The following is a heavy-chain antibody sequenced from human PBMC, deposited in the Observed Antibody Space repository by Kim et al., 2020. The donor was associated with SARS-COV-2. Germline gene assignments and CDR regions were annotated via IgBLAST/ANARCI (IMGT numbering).Heavy chain of an antibody. J-gene: IGHJ4*02. CDR2: IYNTGGT. CDR1: GGSISSYH. D-gene: IGHD3-16*01. V-gene: IGHV4-59*08. Sequence: SETLSLTCSVSGGSISSYHWSWLRQPPGKGLEWIGDIYNTGGTHYNPSLTSRVTISVDTSMSPFSLKLSPVTAADTAVFYCTRRQPASGGRDYWGQGTL. CDR3: TRRQPASGGRDY.